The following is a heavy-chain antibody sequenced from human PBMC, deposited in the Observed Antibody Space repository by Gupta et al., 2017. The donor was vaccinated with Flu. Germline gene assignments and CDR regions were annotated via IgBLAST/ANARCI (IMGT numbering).Heavy chain of an antibody. Sequence: DVHLVQPGAEVKKPGESLKISCKGSGYSFTTHWLGWVRQVPGKGLEWMGIIYPGDSETRYSPSFKGHFTIAADKSISTAYLQWSNLKASDSAIYYCARSWTGGLGPTFDYWGQGTLVTVSS. CDR3: ARSWTGGLGPTFDY. V-gene: IGHV5-51*01. CDR1: GYSFTTHW. D-gene: IGHD1-14*01. CDR2: IYPGDSET. J-gene: IGHJ4*02.